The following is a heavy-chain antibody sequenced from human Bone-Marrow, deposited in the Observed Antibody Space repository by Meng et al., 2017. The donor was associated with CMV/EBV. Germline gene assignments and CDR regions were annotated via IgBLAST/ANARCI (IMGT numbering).Heavy chain of an antibody. V-gene: IGHV4-34*01. Sequence: SETLSLTCAVYGGSFSGYYWSWIRQPPGKGLEWIGEINHSGSTNYNPSLKSRVTISVDTSKSRFSLKLSSVTAADTAVYYCARVYYDSSGYYSTFDYWGQGTLVTASS. J-gene: IGHJ4*02. D-gene: IGHD3-22*01. CDR3: ARVYYDSSGYYSTFDY. CDR2: INHSGST. CDR1: GGSFSGYY.